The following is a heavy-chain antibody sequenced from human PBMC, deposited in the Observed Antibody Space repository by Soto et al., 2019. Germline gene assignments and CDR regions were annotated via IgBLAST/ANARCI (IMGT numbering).Heavy chain of an antibody. D-gene: IGHD2-8*01. V-gene: IGHV3-23*01. CDR1: GFTFSSYA. CDR3: AKTGYCTNGVCQYYGMDV. Sequence: GGSLRLSCAASGFTFSSYAMSWVRQAPGKGLEWVSAISGSGGSTYYADSVKGRFTISRDNSKNTLYLQMNSLRAEDTAVYYCAKTGYCTNGVCQYYGMDVWGQGTTVTVSS. J-gene: IGHJ6*02. CDR2: ISGSGGST.